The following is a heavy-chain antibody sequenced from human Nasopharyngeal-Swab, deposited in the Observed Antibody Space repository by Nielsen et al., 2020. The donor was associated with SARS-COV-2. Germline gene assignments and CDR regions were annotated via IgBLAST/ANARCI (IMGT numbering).Heavy chain of an antibody. Sequence: GASLKISCAASGFTFSNAWMSWVRQAPGKGLEWVGRIKSKTDGGTTDYAAPVKGRFTISRDDSKNTLYLQMNSLKTEDTAVYYCTTRMRYSSSWDYWGQGTLVTVSS. CDR3: TTRMRYSSSWDY. CDR2: IKSKTDGGTT. CDR1: GFTFSNAW. J-gene: IGHJ4*02. V-gene: IGHV3-15*01. D-gene: IGHD6-13*01.